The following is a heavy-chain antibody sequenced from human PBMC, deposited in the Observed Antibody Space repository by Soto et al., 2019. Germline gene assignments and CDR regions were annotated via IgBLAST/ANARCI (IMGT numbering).Heavy chain of an antibody. V-gene: IGHV4-30-2*01. Sequence: SETLSLTCAVSGGSISSGGYSWSWIRQPPGKGLEWIGYMYHSGSTYYNPSLKSRVTISIDRSKNQFSLQLNSVTPEDTAVYYCARYTSAWYIEFWGQGTLVTVSS. D-gene: IGHD6-19*01. CDR1: GGSISSGGYS. CDR3: ARYTSAWYIEF. J-gene: IGHJ4*02. CDR2: MYHSGST.